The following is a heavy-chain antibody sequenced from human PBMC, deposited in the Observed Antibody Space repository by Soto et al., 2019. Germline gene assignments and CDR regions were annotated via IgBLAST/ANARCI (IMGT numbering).Heavy chain of an antibody. CDR1: GYTFTSYA. Sequence: QVQLVQSGAEVKKPGASVKVSCKASGYTFTSYAMHWVRQAPGQRLEWMGWINAGNGNTKYSQKFQGRVTITRDTSASTDYMELSSLRSEDTAVYYCARDFHLHVVGAPADYYYYGMDVWGQGTTVTVSS. CDR2: INAGNGNT. D-gene: IGHD1-26*01. V-gene: IGHV1-3*01. J-gene: IGHJ6*02. CDR3: ARDFHLHVVGAPADYYYYGMDV.